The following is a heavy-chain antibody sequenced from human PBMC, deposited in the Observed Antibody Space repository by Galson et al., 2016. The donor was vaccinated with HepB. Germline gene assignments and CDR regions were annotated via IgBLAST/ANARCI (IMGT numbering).Heavy chain of an antibody. D-gene: IGHD3-3*01. J-gene: IGHJ6*02. CDR1: GFTFNSYT. V-gene: IGHV3-21*01. CDR2: IRSNSLYI. Sequence: SLRLSCAASGFTFNSYTMSWVRQAPGRGLEWVSSIRSNSLYIYYADSVKGRFTLSRDNAEKSLYLQMNSLRAEDTAVYYCARDTSMYDYYYYGMHVWGQGTTVTVSS. CDR3: ARDTSMYDYYYYGMHV.